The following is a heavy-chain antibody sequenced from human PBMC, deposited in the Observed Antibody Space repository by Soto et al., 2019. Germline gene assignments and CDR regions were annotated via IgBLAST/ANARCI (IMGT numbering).Heavy chain of an antibody. J-gene: IGHJ4*02. V-gene: IGHV3-23*01. CDR2: ISGSGGST. D-gene: IGHD6-19*01. Sequence: GGSLRLSCAASGFTFSSYAMSWVRQAPGKGLEWVSAISGSGGSTYYADSVKGRVTISRDNSKNTLYLQMNSLRAEDTAVYYCAKDRVVGAVAGTNGFDYWGQGTLVTVSS. CDR1: GFTFSSYA. CDR3: AKDRVVGAVAGTNGFDY.